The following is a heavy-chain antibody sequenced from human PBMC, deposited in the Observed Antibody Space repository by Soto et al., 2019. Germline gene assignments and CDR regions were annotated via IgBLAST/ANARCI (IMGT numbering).Heavy chain of an antibody. Sequence: PGGSLRLSCTVSGFTFRDYWMSWVRQAPGKGLEWVANIKENGNEIYHADSVRGRFTISRDNTKNSLHLQMNGLRADDTGVYYCVRDGPGSVEYDYWGQGTPVTVSS. CDR1: GFTFRDYW. J-gene: IGHJ4*02. D-gene: IGHD2-8*02. V-gene: IGHV3-7*01. CDR2: IKENGNEI. CDR3: VRDGPGSVEYDY.